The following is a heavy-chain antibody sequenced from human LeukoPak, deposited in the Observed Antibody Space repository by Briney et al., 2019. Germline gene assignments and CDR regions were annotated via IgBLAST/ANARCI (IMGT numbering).Heavy chain of an antibody. CDR2: IDWDDDK. V-gene: IGHV2-70*04. D-gene: IGHD4-23*01. CDR3: ARSSSGGKDFDY. Sequence: SGPALVKPTQTLTLTCTFSGFSLSTNGMRVSWIRQPPGKALEWLARIDWDDDKFYSTSLMTRLTISKDTSKNQVVLTMTNMDPVDTATYYCARSSSGGKDFDYWGQGTLVTVSS. J-gene: IGHJ4*02. CDR1: GFSLSTNGMR.